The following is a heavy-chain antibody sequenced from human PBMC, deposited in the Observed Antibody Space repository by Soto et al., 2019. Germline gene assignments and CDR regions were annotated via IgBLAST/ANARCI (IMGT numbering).Heavy chain of an antibody. Sequence: QLQLQESGPGLVKPSETLSLTCTVSGGSISSSSYYWGWIRQPPGKGLEWIGSIYYSGSTYYNPSLKSRVTISVDTSKNQFSLKLSSVTAADTAVYYCARQEQGEAAAGVDYWGQGTLVTVSS. D-gene: IGHD6-13*01. CDR3: ARQEQGEAAAGVDY. CDR1: GGSISSSSYY. V-gene: IGHV4-39*01. CDR2: IYYSGST. J-gene: IGHJ4*02.